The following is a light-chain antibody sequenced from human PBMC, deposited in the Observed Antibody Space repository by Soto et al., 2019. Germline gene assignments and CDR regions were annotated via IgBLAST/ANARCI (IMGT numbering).Light chain of an antibody. CDR2: DAS. J-gene: IGKJ5*01. V-gene: IGKV3-15*01. CDR3: QQYNNWTVT. Sequence: EVVITQSPASLSASPGERVTLSCRASQNIRSSLAWYQQRPGQAPRLLIYDASTRETGIPAMFSGSGSGTEFTLTISSPQSEDFAVSYCQQYNNWTVTFGQGTRLEIK. CDR1: QNIRSS.